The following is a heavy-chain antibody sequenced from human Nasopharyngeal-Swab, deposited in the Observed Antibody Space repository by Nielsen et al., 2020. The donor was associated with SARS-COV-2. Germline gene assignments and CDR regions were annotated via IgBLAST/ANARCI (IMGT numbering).Heavy chain of an antibody. D-gene: IGHD6-13*01. V-gene: IGHV3-7*04. CDR1: GFTFSTYW. Sequence: GESLKISCAASGFTFSTYWMSWVRQAPGKGLAWVASIKYDGSEKYYMDSVKGRFTISRDNAKNSLYLQMNSLRAEDTAVYYCARVGGSSWYFDYWGQGTLVTVSS. J-gene: IGHJ4*02. CDR3: ARVGGSSWYFDY. CDR2: IKYDGSEK.